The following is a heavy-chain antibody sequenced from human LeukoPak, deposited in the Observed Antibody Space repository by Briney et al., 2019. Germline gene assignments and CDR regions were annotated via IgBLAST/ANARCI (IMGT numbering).Heavy chain of an antibody. Sequence: GSLRLSCAASGFTFSSYGMHWVRQAPGKGLEWVAVISYDGSNKYYADSVKGRFTISRDNSKNTLYLQMNSLRAEDTAVYYCAKDLRARTGLWRIDYWGQGTLVTVSS. CDR1: GFTFSSYG. CDR2: ISYDGSNK. CDR3: AKDLRARTGLWRIDY. V-gene: IGHV3-30*18. D-gene: IGHD5-18*01. J-gene: IGHJ4*02.